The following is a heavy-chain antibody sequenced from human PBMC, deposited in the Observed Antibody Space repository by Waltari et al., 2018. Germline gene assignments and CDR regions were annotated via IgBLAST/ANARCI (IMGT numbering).Heavy chain of an antibody. D-gene: IGHD3-22*01. Sequence: QVQLVQSGAEVKKPGASVKVSCKASGSTFTGYYINWVRKAPGTGLEWMGRINPNSGGTNYAQKFQGRVTMTRDTSISTAYMELSRLRSDDTAVYYCARDSRRVYYDSSGYPIDYWGQGTLVTVSS. CDR3: ARDSRRVYYDSSGYPIDY. CDR1: GSTFTGYY. CDR2: INPNSGGT. J-gene: IGHJ4*02. V-gene: IGHV1-2*06.